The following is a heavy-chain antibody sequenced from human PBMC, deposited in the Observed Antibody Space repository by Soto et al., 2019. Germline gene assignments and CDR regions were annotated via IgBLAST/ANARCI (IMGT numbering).Heavy chain of an antibody. D-gene: IGHD5-18*01. V-gene: IGHV3-23*01. CDR3: AGGYSYGLYYYYYYGMDV. Sequence: GGSLRLSCAASGFTFSSYAMSWVRQAPGKGLEWVSAIRGSGGSTYYPDSGKGRFTISRDNSKNTLYLQMNSLRAEDTAVYYCAGGYSYGLYYYYYYGMDVWGQGTTVTVSS. CDR2: IRGSGGST. CDR1: GFTFSSYA. J-gene: IGHJ6*02.